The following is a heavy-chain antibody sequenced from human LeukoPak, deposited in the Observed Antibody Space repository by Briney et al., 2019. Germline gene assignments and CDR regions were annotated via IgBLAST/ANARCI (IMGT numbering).Heavy chain of an antibody. D-gene: IGHD4-23*01. J-gene: IGHJ5*02. CDR3: AKSTVVTPKNWFDP. Sequence: GGSLRLSCAASGFTFSSYAMSWVRQALGKGLEWVSAISGSGGSTYYADSVKGRFTISRDNSKNTLYLQMNSLRAEDTAVYYCAKSTVVTPKNWFDPWGQGTLVTVSS. V-gene: IGHV3-23*01. CDR2: ISGSGGST. CDR1: GFTFSSYA.